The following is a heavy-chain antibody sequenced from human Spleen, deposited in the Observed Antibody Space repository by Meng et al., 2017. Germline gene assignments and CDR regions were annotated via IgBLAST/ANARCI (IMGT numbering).Heavy chain of an antibody. D-gene: IGHD6-13*01. Sequence: VQLVQSGAEVKRPGASVKVSCKPSGYNFPDYWLHWVRRAPGQGLEWMGRIDPKSGDTHYAQSFQGRVTMTGDTSISTAYMELSGLRSDDTAMYYCVRDEDISAAGKLFGDYWGQGTLVTVSS. J-gene: IGHJ4*02. CDR3: VRDEDISAAGKLFGDY. CDR2: IDPKSGDT. CDR1: GYNFPDYW. V-gene: IGHV1-2*06.